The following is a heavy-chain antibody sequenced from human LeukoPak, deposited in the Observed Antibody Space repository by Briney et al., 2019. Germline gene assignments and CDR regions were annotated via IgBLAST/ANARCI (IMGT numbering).Heavy chain of an antibody. CDR2: INAYNGDT. J-gene: IGHJ3*02. Sequence: ASVRVSCKASNYTFTTYGISWVRQAPGQGLEWMAWINAYNGDTNYAQKFQGRVTLTTDTSTSTAYMELRSLRSDDTAVYYCARVQLERRVPDGIWGQGTMVTVSS. CDR3: ARVQLERRVPDGI. CDR1: NYTFTTYG. D-gene: IGHD1-1*01. V-gene: IGHV1-18*01.